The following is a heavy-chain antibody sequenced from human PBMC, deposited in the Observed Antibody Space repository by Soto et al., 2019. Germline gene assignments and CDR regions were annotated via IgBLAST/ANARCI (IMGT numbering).Heavy chain of an antibody. CDR2: INAGNGNT. Sequence: QVQLVQSGAEEKKPGASVKVSCKASGYTFTGYAMHWVRQAPGQRLEWMGWINAGNGNTQYSQKLQGRVTITRDTSARTAYTELSSLRSEGTAVYYWLRAVAAAADFDYWGQGTLVPVSS. J-gene: IGHJ4*02. CDR3: LRAVAAAADFDY. D-gene: IGHD6-25*01. V-gene: IGHV1-3*05. CDR1: GYTFTGYA.